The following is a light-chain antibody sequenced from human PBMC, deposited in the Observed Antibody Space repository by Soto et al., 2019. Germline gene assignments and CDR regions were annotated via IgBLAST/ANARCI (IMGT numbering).Light chain of an antibody. Sequence: EIVLTQSPATLSLSPGERATLSCRASQSVSIYLAWYQQKPGQAPRLLIYDASNRATGIPARFSGSGSGTDFTLTISSLAPEDFAVYYCQQRSNWPPRLTFGPGTKVDIK. V-gene: IGKV3-11*01. CDR1: QSVSIY. J-gene: IGKJ3*01. CDR3: QQRSNWPPRLT. CDR2: DAS.